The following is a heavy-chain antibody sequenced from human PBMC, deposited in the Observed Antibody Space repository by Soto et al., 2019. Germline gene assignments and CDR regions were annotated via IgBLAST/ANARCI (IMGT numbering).Heavy chain of an antibody. D-gene: IGHD6-19*01. Sequence: VQLVESGGGVVQPGRSLRLSCAASGFTFSDYAMHWVRQAPGKGLEWVAVVSHDGRNTHYADAVKGRFTITRDSSKNTVSLEMTSLRAEDTAVYYWAKGGRQWLVTSDFNYWGQGALGTVSS. J-gene: IGHJ4*02. V-gene: IGHV3-30*18. CDR2: VSHDGRNT. CDR1: GFTFSDYA. CDR3: AKGGRQWLVTSDFNY.